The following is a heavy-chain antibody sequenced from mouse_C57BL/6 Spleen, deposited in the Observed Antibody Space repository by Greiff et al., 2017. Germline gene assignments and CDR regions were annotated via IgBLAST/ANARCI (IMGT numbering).Heavy chain of an antibody. J-gene: IGHJ1*03. Sequence: EVMLVASGGGLVKPGGSLKLSCAASGFTFSDYGMHWVRQAPEKGLEWVAYISSGSSTIYYADTVKGRFTISRDNAKNTLFLQMTSLRSEDTAMYYCAHYYGSSLWYFDVWGTGTTVTVSS. CDR3: AHYYGSSLWYFDV. V-gene: IGHV5-17*01. CDR2: ISSGSSTI. CDR1: GFTFSDYG. D-gene: IGHD1-1*01.